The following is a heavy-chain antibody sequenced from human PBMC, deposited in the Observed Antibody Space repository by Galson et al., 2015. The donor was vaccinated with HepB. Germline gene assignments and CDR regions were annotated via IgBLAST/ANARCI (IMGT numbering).Heavy chain of an antibody. D-gene: IGHD3-10*01. CDR1: GFTFSDYY. CDR3: ARALRRGYYGSGRQSWFDP. CDR2: ISSSSSYT. V-gene: IGHV3-11*05. Sequence: SLRLSCAASGFTFSDYYMSWIRQAPGKGLEWVSYISSSSSYTNYADSVKGRFTISRDNAKNSLYLQMNSLRAEDTAVYYCARALRRGYYGSGRQSWFDPWGQGTLVTVSS. J-gene: IGHJ5*02.